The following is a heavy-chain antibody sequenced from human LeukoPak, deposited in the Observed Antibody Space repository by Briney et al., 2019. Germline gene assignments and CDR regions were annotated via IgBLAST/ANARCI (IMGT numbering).Heavy chain of an antibody. CDR3: ARGSSGWRGNYYYYYMDV. CDR2: ISSSGSTI. J-gene: IGHJ6*03. D-gene: IGHD6-19*01. CDR1: GFTFSDYY. Sequence: GGSLRLSCAASGFTFSDYYMSWIRQAPGKGVEWVPYISSSGSTIYYADSVKGRFTISRDNAKNSLYLQMNSLRAEDTAVYYCARGSSGWRGNYYYYYMDVWGKGTTVTVSS. V-gene: IGHV3-11*01.